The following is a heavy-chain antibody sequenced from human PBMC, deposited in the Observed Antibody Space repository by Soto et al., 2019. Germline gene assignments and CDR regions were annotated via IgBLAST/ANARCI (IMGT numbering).Heavy chain of an antibody. CDR3: ARDGAPGSGWYLDFPH. D-gene: IGHD6-19*01. Sequence: GASVKVSCKASGGTFSSYAISWVRQAPGQGLEWMGGIIPIFGTANYAQKFQGRVTITADKSTSTAYVELSSLRSEDTAVYYCARDGAPGSGWYLDFPHRGQGTLVTASS. J-gene: IGHJ1*01. CDR1: GGTFSSYA. CDR2: IIPIFGTA. V-gene: IGHV1-69*06.